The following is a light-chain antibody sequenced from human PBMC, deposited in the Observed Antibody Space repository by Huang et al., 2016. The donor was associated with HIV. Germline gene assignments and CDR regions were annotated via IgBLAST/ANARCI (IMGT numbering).Light chain of an antibody. J-gene: IGKJ1*01. CDR2: KVS. CDR3: MQGSRWPWT. CDR1: QRLGYSDGSTY. Sequence: DVVLTQSPLPLPVTLGQPASISCRSRQRLGYSDGSTYLNWFQQRPGQSPMRLIYKVSKRDSGVPDRFTGSGSCTEFTLKISRVEAEDVGIYYCMQGSRWPWTFGQGTKVEIK. V-gene: IGKV2-30*01.